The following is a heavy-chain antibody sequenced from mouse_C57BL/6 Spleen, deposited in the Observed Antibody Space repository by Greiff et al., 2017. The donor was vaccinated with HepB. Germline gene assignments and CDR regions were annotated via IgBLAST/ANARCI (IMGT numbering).Heavy chain of an antibody. Sequence: VQLQQSGAELVKPGASVKMSCKASGYTFTSYWITWVKQRPGQGLEWIGDIYPGSGSTNYNEKFKSKATLTVDTSSSTAYMQLSSLTSEDSAVYYCARGNYGSSSRWFAYWGQGTLVTVSA. V-gene: IGHV1-55*01. D-gene: IGHD1-1*01. J-gene: IGHJ3*01. CDR3: ARGNYGSSSRWFAY. CDR2: IYPGSGST. CDR1: GYTFTSYW.